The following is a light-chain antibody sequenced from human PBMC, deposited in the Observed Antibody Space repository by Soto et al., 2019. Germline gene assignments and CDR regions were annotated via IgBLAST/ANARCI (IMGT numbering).Light chain of an antibody. CDR3: QSYDSSLSGDV. CDR2: GNS. J-gene: IGLJ1*01. V-gene: IGLV1-40*01. Sequence: QSVLTEPPSVSVAPGQSVTISCTGSSSNIGAGHDVHWYQQLPGTAPKFLIYGNSNRPSGVPDRFSGSKSGTSASLAITGLQTEDEADYYCQSYDSSLSGDVFGTGTKV. CDR1: SSNIGAGHD.